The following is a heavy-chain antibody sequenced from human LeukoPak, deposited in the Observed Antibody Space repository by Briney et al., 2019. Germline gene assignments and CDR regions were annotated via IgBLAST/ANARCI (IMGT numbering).Heavy chain of an antibody. J-gene: IGHJ4*02. D-gene: IGHD1-26*01. CDR3: ARDRNSGSYYRGGFDY. CDR2: IYYSGST. Sequence: SETLSLTCTVSGGSISSYYWSWIRQPPGKGLEWIGYIYYSGSTNYNPSLKSRVTISVDASKNQFSLKLSSVTAADTAVYYCARDRNSGSYYRGGFDYWGQGTLVTVSS. CDR1: GGSISSYY. V-gene: IGHV4-59*01.